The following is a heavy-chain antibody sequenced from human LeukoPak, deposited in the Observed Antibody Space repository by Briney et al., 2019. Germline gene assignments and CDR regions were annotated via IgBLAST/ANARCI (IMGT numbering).Heavy chain of an antibody. CDR1: GGSIRSSYYY. J-gene: IGHJ5*02. CDR3: ARRRALLDRDSWFDP. V-gene: IGHV4-39*01. Sequence: SETLSLTCTVSGGSIRSSYYYWGWIRQPPGKGLEWIGSIYDSGSTYYNPSLKSRVTMSVDTSKNQFSLKLSSVTAADTAVYYCARRRALLDRDSWFDPWGQGTLVTVSS. D-gene: IGHD1-14*01. CDR2: IYDSGST.